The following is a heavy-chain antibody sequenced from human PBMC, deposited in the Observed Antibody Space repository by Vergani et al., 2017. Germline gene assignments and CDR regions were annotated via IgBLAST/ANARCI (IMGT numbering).Heavy chain of an antibody. V-gene: IGHV3-15*01. CDR1: GSTVSGNY. D-gene: IGHD2-21*01. CDR2: IKSTFDRGTT. Sequence: ELQLVESGGGLVQPGGSLRLSCAASGSTVSGNYMTWVRQAPGKGLEWVGRIKSTFDRGTTGYAAAVKGRFTISRDDSKNTLFLQMNGLKTEDIGVYYCTTDPRYCGDGSCYWLRDHHYYGRDVWGQGTTVTVSS. CDR3: TTDPRYCGDGSCYWLRDHHYYGRDV. J-gene: IGHJ6*02.